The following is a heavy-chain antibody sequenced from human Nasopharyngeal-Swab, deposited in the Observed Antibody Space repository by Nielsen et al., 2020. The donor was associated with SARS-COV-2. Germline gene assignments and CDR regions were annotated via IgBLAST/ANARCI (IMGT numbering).Heavy chain of an antibody. D-gene: IGHD6-19*01. V-gene: IGHV1-46*01. Sequence: ASVKVSCKASGYTFTRYYMHWVRQAPGQGLEWMGIINPSGGSTSYTQKFQGRVIVTRDTSTSTVYMELSNLRSEDTAVYYCTRISRVINSGWSDFDYWGQGTLVTVSS. J-gene: IGHJ4*02. CDR3: TRISRVINSGWSDFDY. CDR1: GYTFTRYY. CDR2: INPSGGST.